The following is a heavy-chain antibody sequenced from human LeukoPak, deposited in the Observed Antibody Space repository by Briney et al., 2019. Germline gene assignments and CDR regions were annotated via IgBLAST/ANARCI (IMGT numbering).Heavy chain of an antibody. V-gene: IGHV4-4*07. CDR1: GGSISSYY. CDR2: IYTSGST. J-gene: IGHJ5*02. D-gene: IGHD2-8*01. Sequence: SETLSLTCTVSGGSISSYYWSWIRQPAGKGLEWMGRIYTSGSTNYNPSLKSRVTMSVDTSKNQFSLTLSSVTAADTAVYYCARDLGDCSNGVCYNWFDPWGQRTLVTVSS. CDR3: ARDLGDCSNGVCYNWFDP.